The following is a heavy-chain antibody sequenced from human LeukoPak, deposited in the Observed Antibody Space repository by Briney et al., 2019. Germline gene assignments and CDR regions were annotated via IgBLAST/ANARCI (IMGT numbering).Heavy chain of an antibody. J-gene: IGHJ4*02. CDR3: TKNGPGMDYFDY. CDR1: GFTFSSYW. D-gene: IGHD3-10*01. CDR2: INSDGSDT. Sequence: GGSLRLSCAASGFTFSSYWMHWVRQAPGKGLVWVSRINSDGSDTAYADSVKGRFTISRDNAKNTLYLQMNSLRAEDTAVYYCTKNGPGMDYFDYWGQGTLVTVSS. V-gene: IGHV3-74*01.